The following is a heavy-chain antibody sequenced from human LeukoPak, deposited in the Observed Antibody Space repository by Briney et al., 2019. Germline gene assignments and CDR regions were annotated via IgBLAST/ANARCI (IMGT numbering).Heavy chain of an antibody. CDR1: GFTFSSYA. CDR3: AKSPMHFYTAPKTDY. D-gene: IGHD3-3*02. CDR2: ISYDGSNK. V-gene: IGHV3-30*04. Sequence: PGGSLRLSCAASGFTFSSYAMHWVRQAPGKGLEWVAVISYDGSNKYYADSVKGRFTISRDNSKKTVSLQMDSLRADDTAIYFCAKSPMHFYTAPKTDYWGQGTLITVSS. J-gene: IGHJ4*02.